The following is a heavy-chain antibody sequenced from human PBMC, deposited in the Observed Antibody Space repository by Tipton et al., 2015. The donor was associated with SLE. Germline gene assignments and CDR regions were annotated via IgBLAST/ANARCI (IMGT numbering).Heavy chain of an antibody. J-gene: IGHJ4*02. CDR2: MSYDGSND. D-gene: IGHD6-19*01. Sequence: RSLRLSCAASGFTFSSYAMHWVRQAPGKGLEWVAFMSYDGSNDDYADSVKGRFTISKDNSKNTLYLQMNSLRIEDTAVYYCARDGSRSSGPDFDFWGQGTRVTVSS. CDR3: ARDGSRSSGPDFDF. CDR1: GFTFSSYA. V-gene: IGHV3-30-3*01.